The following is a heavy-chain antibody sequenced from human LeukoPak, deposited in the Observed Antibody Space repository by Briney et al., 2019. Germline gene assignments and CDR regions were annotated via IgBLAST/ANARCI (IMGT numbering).Heavy chain of an antibody. CDR1: GGTFSSYA. V-gene: IGHV1-69*05. Sequence: SVKVSCKASGGTFSSYAINWVRQAPGQGLEWMGGIIPIFGTANYAQKFQGRVTITTDESTSTAYMELSSLRSEDTAVYYCAMGVVQLYAFDYWGQGTLVTVSS. CDR3: AMGVVQLYAFDY. CDR2: IIPIFGTA. J-gene: IGHJ4*02. D-gene: IGHD1-1*01.